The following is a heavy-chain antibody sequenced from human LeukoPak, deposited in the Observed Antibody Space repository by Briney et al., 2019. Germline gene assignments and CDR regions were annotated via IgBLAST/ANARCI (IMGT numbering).Heavy chain of an antibody. J-gene: IGHJ4*02. CDR3: ARDGVVVAATGYFDY. Sequence: GGSLRLSCAASGFTFSSYAMHWVRQAPGKGLEWVAVISYDGSNKYYADSVKGRFAISRDNSKNTLYLQMNSLRAEDTAVYYCARDGVVVAATGYFDYWGQGTLVTVSS. D-gene: IGHD2-15*01. CDR1: GFTFSSYA. CDR2: ISYDGSNK. V-gene: IGHV3-30*09.